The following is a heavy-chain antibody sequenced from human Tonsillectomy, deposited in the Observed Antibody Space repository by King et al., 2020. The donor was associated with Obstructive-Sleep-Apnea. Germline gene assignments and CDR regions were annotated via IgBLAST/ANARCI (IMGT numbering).Heavy chain of an antibody. CDR1: GYIFTSYW. V-gene: IGHV5-51*01. D-gene: IGHD3-22*01. Sequence: VQLVESGAEVKKPGESLKISCKGSGYIFTSYWIGWVRQMPGKGLEGMGIIYPGDSDTIYSPSFQGQVTISADKSNSTPYLQLSSLKASDTAMYYCAARSGYYLHDAFDIWGQGTMVTVSS. CDR3: AARSGYYLHDAFDI. CDR2: IYPGDSDT. J-gene: IGHJ3*02.